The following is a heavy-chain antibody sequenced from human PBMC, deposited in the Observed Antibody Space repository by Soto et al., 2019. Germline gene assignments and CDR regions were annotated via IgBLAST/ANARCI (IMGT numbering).Heavy chain of an antibody. CDR2: VYSSGST. CDR1: GGSISSYY. J-gene: IGHJ6*02. D-gene: IGHD5-12*01. Sequence: SETLSLTCSVSGGSISSYYWSWIRQPAGKGLEWIGRVYSSGSTNYNPSLKSRATMSVDTSKNQFSLKLSSVTAADTAVYYCARDRPIVATSGYGMDVWGRGTTVTVSS. CDR3: ARDRPIVATSGYGMDV. V-gene: IGHV4-4*07.